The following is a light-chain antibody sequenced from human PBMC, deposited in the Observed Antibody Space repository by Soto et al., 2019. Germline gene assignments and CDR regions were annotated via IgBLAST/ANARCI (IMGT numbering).Light chain of an antibody. Sequence: EIVLTQSPATLSLSPGERATLSCSASQSLHNFLAWYQQKPGQAPGLLIYGASTRAAGIPARFSGSGSGTDFTLTISSLEPEDFAVYYCQQRSNWPPITFGQGTRLEI. V-gene: IGKV3-11*01. J-gene: IGKJ5*01. CDR2: GAS. CDR3: QQRSNWPPIT. CDR1: QSLHNF.